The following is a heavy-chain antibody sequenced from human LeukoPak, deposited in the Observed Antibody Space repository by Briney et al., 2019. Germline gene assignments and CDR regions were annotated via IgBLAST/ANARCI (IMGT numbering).Heavy chain of an antibody. CDR2: ISYDGSNK. D-gene: IGHD5-24*01. CDR3: AKDISRWLQSCFDY. CDR1: GFTFSSYG. Sequence: GGSLILSCAASGFTFSSYGMHWVRQAPGKGLEWVAVISYDGSNKYYADSAKGRFTISRDNSKNTLYLQMNSLRAEDTAVYYCAKDISRWLQSCFDYWGQGTLVTVSS. J-gene: IGHJ4*02. V-gene: IGHV3-30*18.